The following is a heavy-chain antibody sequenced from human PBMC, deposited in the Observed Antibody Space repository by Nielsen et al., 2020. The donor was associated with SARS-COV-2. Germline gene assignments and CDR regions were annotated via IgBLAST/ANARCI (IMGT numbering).Heavy chain of an antibody. Sequence: GESLKISCAASGFTFSTYVMHWVRQAPGKGLEWVADISSDGINKYYAVSVKGRFTVSRDNYKNRLYMQMNSLRTDDTGVYFCAKDLGFTTSLDYWGQGTLVTVSS. CDR3: AKDLGFTTSLDY. V-gene: IGHV3-30*18. J-gene: IGHJ4*02. CDR1: GFTFSTYV. CDR2: ISSDGINK. D-gene: IGHD3-16*01.